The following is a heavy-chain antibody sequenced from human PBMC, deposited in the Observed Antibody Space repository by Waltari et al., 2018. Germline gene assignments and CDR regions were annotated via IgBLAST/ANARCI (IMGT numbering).Heavy chain of an antibody. CDR2: IYYSGST. CDR1: GGSISSGGYY. V-gene: IGHV4-31*03. Sequence: QVQLQESGPGLVKPSQTLSLTCTVPGGSISSGGYYCSWIRQHPGKGLEWIGYIYYSGSTYYNPSLKSRVTISVDTSKNQFSLKLSSVTAADTAVYYCARATTSDAFDIWGQGTMVTVSS. J-gene: IGHJ3*02. D-gene: IGHD4-17*01. CDR3: ARATTSDAFDI.